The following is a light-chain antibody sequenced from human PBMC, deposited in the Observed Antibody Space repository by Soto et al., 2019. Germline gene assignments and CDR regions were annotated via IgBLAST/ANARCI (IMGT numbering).Light chain of an antibody. Sequence: QSALTQPPSASGSPGQSVTISCTGTSSDVGGYNFVSWYQQHPGKAPKLMIFEINNRPSGVPDRFSGSKSANTASLTVSGLQAEDEAVYYCSSYAGSFTWVFGGGTKLTVL. J-gene: IGLJ3*02. CDR3: SSYAGSFTWV. CDR2: EIN. V-gene: IGLV2-8*01. CDR1: SSDVGGYNF.